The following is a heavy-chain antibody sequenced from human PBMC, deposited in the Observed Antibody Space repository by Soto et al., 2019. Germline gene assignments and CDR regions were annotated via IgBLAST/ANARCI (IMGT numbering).Heavy chain of an antibody. J-gene: IGHJ4*02. V-gene: IGHV3-48*01. CDR2: ISSSSSTI. Sequence: GGSLRLSCAASGRTFISYSMNWVRQAPGKGLEWVSYISSSSSTIYYADSVKGRFTISRDNAKNSLYLQMNSLRAEDTAVYYCARDAGIVATVNVDYWGQGTLVTVSS. D-gene: IGHD5-12*01. CDR3: ARDAGIVATVNVDY. CDR1: GRTFISYS.